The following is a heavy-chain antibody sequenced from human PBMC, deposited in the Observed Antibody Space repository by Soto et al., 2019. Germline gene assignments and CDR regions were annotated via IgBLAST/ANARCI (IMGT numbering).Heavy chain of an antibody. D-gene: IGHD3-3*01. V-gene: IGHV3-23*01. CDR3: AKAQRPHSPGILEWLLPFDY. CDR2: ISGGGGDT. CDR1: GLTLSSCA. Sequence: GGSLRLSCAASGLTLSSCAMRWVRQAPGKGLEWVSGISGGGGDTYYADSVKGRFTISRDNSKNMLFLQMNSLRAEDTALYYCAKAQRPHSPGILEWLLPFDYWGQGTLVTVSS. J-gene: IGHJ4*02.